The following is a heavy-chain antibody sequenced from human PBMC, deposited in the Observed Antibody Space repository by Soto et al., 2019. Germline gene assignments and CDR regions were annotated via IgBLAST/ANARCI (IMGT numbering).Heavy chain of an antibody. V-gene: IGHV3-30-3*01. D-gene: IGHD1-26*01. CDR2: ISYDGSNK. J-gene: IGHJ4*02. CDR1: GLSFSTYA. Sequence: QVQLVESGGGVVQPGRSLRLSCAASGLSFSTYAMHWVRQAPGKGLEWVAVISYDGSNKYYADSVKGRFTISRDNSKNTLYLQMNSLRTEDTAVHYCARGEGATRSFDYWGQGTLVTVSS. CDR3: ARGEGATRSFDY.